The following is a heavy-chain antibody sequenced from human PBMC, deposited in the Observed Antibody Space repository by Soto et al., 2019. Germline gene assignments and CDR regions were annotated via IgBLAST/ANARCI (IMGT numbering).Heavy chain of an antibody. V-gene: IGHV1-18*04. Sequence: RASVKVSCKASGYTFTSYGISWVRQAPGQGLEWMGWISAYNGNTNYAQKLQGRVTMTTDTSTSTAYVELRSLRSDDTAVYYCARSSGGVFEIIIEGSNWLAPWAQGSVVPVSA. J-gene: IGHJ5*02. CDR1: GYTFTSYG. CDR2: ISAYNGNT. CDR3: ARSSGGVFEIIIEGSNWLAP. D-gene: IGHD3-16*02.